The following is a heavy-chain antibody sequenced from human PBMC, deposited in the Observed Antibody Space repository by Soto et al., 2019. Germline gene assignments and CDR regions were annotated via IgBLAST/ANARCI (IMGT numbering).Heavy chain of an antibody. J-gene: IGHJ5*02. V-gene: IGHV1-69*02. CDR1: GGTFSSYT. CDR2: IIPILGIA. Sequence: QVQLVQSGAEVKKPGSSVKVSCKASGGTFSSYTISWVRQAPGQGLEWMGRIIPILGIANYAQKFQGRVTITSDKSPSTAYMELSSQRSEAPAGYYCARVGPTQHNWFDPWGQGTLVTVSS. CDR3: ARVGPTQHNWFDP.